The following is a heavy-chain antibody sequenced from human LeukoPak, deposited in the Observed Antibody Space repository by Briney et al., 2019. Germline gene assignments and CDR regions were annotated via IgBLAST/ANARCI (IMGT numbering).Heavy chain of an antibody. CDR2: IHPNGGAA. J-gene: IGHJ6*02. CDR3: ARDRGGGRPGWYNGMDV. D-gene: IGHD1-26*01. Sequence: ASVKVSCKASGYTFSDYYINWVRRPPGQGLEGMGWIHPNGGAATYTQKFQGRVTMTRDTSINTAYMELSRLRSDDTAVYYCARDRGGGRPGWYNGMDVWGQGTAVIVSS. CDR1: GYTFSDYY. V-gene: IGHV1-2*02.